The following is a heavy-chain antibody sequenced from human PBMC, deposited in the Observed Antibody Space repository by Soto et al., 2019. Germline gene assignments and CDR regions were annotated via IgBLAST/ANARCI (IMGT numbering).Heavy chain of an antibody. D-gene: IGHD6-19*01. CDR2: ISGSGGST. CDR3: AQGGLYSSEPGLDY. CDR1: GFTFSSYA. V-gene: IGHV3-23*01. J-gene: IGHJ4*02. Sequence: GGSLRLSCAASGFTFSSYAMRFVRQAPGKGLECVASISGSGGSTYYTDSVKGPFTISRDNATNTLYLQMNSLRAEDTAVYYCAQGGLYSSEPGLDYWGQGTLVIVSS.